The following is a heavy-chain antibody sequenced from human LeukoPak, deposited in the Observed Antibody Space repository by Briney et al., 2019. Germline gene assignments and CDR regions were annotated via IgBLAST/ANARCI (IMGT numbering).Heavy chain of an antibody. Sequence: GGSLRLSCAASGFTFSSYWMSWVRQAPGKGLEWVANIKQDGSEKYYVDSVKGRFTISRDNAKNSLYLQMNSLRAEDTAVYYCARDRMPPPDAFDIWGQGTMVTVSS. V-gene: IGHV3-7*01. CDR3: ARDRMPPPDAFDI. CDR2: IKQDGSEK. J-gene: IGHJ3*02. CDR1: GFTFSSYW. D-gene: IGHD2-2*01.